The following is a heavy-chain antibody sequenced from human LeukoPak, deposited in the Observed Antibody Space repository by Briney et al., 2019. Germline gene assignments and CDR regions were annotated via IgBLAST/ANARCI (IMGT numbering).Heavy chain of an antibody. J-gene: IGHJ4*02. CDR1: GVSISSYY. CDR2: IYTSGST. V-gene: IGHV4-4*07. Sequence: SETLSLTCTVSGVSISSYYWSWIRQPAGKGLEWIGRIYTSGSTNYNPSLKSRVTMSVDTSKNQFSLKLSSVTAADTAVYYCARSKIAVADYYFDYWGQGTLVTVSS. D-gene: IGHD6-19*01. CDR3: ARSKIAVADYYFDY.